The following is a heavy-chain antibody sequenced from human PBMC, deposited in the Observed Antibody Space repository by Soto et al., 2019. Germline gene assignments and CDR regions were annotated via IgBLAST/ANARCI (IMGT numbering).Heavy chain of an antibody. V-gene: IGHV5-51*01. D-gene: IGHD2-2*01. CDR2: IYPGDSDT. Sequence: GESLPMSWQFSGYIFTSSWIGLMRQMPGNALDWMGIIYPGDSDTRYSPSFQGQVTISADKSISTAYLQWSSLKASDTAMYYCARRGYCSSTSCSDWFDPWGQGNLV. CDR1: GYIFTSSW. J-gene: IGHJ5*02. CDR3: ARRGYCSSTSCSDWFDP.